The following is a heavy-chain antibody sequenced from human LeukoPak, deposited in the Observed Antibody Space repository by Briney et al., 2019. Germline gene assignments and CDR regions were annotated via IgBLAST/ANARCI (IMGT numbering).Heavy chain of an antibody. CDR3: ARGRTTVTTLIDY. Sequence: GASVTVSCKASGYTFTSYDINWVRQATGQGLEWMGWMNPNSGNTGYAQKFQGRVTMTRNTSISTAYMELSSLRSEDTAVYYCARGRTTVTTLIDYWGQGTLVTVSS. D-gene: IGHD4-17*01. CDR1: GYTFTSYD. CDR2: MNPNSGNT. J-gene: IGHJ4*02. V-gene: IGHV1-8*01.